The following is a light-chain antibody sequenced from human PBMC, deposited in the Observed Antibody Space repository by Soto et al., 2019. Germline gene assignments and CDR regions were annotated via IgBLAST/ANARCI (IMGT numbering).Light chain of an antibody. CDR1: SSDVGSYNR. Sequence: QSVLTQPPSVSGSLGHSVTISCTGTSSDVGSYNRVSWYQQPPGTAPKLMSYEVSNRPSGVPDRFSGSKSGNTASLTISGLQAEDETDYYCSSYTSSSTYVFGTGTKVTVL. CDR3: SSYTSSSTYV. V-gene: IGLV2-18*02. CDR2: EVS. J-gene: IGLJ1*01.